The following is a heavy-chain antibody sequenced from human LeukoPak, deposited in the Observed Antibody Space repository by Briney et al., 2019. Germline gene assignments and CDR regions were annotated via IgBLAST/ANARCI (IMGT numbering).Heavy chain of an antibody. D-gene: IGHD3-3*01. J-gene: IGHJ4*02. CDR2: IHHSGST. V-gene: IGHV4-39*01. Sequence: PSETLSLTCTVSGDAITSDKYYWGWIRQPPGKGLEWIGNIHHSGSTYYSPSLKSRVTISVDTSKNQFSLKLSSVTAADTAVYYCARGMKDYDFWSGYYRALSTFDYWGQGTLVTVSS. CDR3: ARGMKDYDFWSGYYRALSTFDY. CDR1: GDAITSDKYY.